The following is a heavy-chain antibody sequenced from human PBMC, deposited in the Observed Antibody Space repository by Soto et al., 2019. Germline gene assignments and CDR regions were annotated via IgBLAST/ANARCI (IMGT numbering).Heavy chain of an antibody. J-gene: IGHJ4*02. D-gene: IGHD3-16*01. CDR1: GGTFSSYT. Sequence: QVQLVQSGAEFKKPGSSVKLSCRASGGTFSSYTLNWVRQAPGQGLQWMGKIVPLVDIANYEQKLQGRVTITVDKSTNTVSMELNSLISEDTAVYYCARSRGFATRFASFDLWGPGTRVTVSS. CDR3: ARSRGFATRFASFDL. V-gene: IGHV1-69*02. CDR2: IVPLVDIA.